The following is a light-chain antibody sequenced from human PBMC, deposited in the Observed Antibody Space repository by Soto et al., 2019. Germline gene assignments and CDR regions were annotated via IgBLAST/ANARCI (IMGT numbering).Light chain of an antibody. V-gene: IGKV3-20*01. J-gene: IGKJ5*01. CDR2: DAS. CDR3: QQYGTSPIT. CDR1: QTVSSY. Sequence: ENVLTQSPGTLSLSPGERATLSCRASQTVSSYLTWYQQRPGRAPRLLISDASSRATGIPDRFSGSGSGTDFTLTISRLEPEDFALYYCQQYGTSPITFGQGTRLEIK.